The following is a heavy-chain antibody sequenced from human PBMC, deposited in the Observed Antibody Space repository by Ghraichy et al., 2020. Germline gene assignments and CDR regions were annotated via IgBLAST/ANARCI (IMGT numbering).Heavy chain of an antibody. CDR2: IYSGGST. J-gene: IGHJ4*02. CDR3: ASGIAVAGTVFDY. D-gene: IGHD6-19*01. CDR1: GFTVSSNY. V-gene: IGHV3-66*01. Sequence: GGSLRLSCAASGFTVSSNYMSWVRQAPGKGLEWVSVIYSGGSTYYADSVKGRFTISRDNSKNTLYLQMNSLRAEDTAVYYCASGIAVAGTVFDYWGQGTLVTVSS.